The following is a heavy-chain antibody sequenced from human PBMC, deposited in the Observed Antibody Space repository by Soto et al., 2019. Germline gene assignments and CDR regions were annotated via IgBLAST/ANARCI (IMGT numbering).Heavy chain of an antibody. CDR1: GFTFSSYG. D-gene: IGHD6-25*01. CDR2: IWYDGSNK. Sequence: GGSLRLSCAASGFTFSSYGMHWVRQAPGKGLEWVAVIWYDGSNKYYADSVKGRFTISRDNSKNTLYLQMNSLRAEDTAVYYCARAVSANPFFDYWGQGTLVTVSS. V-gene: IGHV3-33*01. J-gene: IGHJ4*02. CDR3: ARAVSANPFFDY.